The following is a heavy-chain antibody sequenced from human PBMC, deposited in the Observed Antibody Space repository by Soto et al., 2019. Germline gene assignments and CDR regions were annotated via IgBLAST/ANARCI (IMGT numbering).Heavy chain of an antibody. D-gene: IGHD3-10*01. Sequence: VQVLEPGGGLVQPGGSLRLSCVPSGFTFSSYAMTWVRQAPGKGLGWVSSNSDGCIYADSVKGRFTISRDNSHRTLYLQRNSLRAEDTAIYNFARTRWSRGGPRQSGRFDSGDQGIPVIVSS. V-gene: IGHV3-23*01. CDR1: GFTFSSYA. CDR3: ARTRWSRGGPRQSGRFDS. J-gene: IGHJ4*02. CDR2: NSDGC.